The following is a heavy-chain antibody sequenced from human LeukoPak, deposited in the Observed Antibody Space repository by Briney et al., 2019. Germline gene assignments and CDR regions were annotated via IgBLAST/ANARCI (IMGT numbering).Heavy chain of an antibody. J-gene: IGHJ4*02. V-gene: IGHV4-39*01. CDR1: GGSISSSSYY. CDR3: ARLWFGELY. Sequence: SETLSLTCTVSGGSISSSSYYWGWIRQPPGKGLEWIGSIYYSGSTYYNPSLKSRVTISVDTSKNQFSLKLSSVTAADTAVYYCARLWFGELYWGQGTLVSVSS. D-gene: IGHD3-10*01. CDR2: IYYSGST.